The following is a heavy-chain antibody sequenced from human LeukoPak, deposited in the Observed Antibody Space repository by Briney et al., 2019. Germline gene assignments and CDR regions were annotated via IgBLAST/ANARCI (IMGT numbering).Heavy chain of an antibody. CDR2: ISSNGGST. Sequence: GGSLRLSCVASGFTFSSYAMHWVRQAPGKGLEYVSAISSNGGSTYYANSVKGRFTISRDNSKNTLYLQMDSLRAEDMAVYYCARGVTTGKFDYWGQGTLVTVSS. D-gene: IGHD4-17*01. V-gene: IGHV3-64*01. J-gene: IGHJ4*02. CDR3: ARGVTTGKFDY. CDR1: GFTFSSYA.